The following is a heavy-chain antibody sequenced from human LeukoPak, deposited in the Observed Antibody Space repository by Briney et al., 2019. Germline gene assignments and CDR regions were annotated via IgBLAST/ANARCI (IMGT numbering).Heavy chain of an antibody. Sequence: ASVKVSCKASGYTFTGYYMHWVRQAPGQGLEWMGWINPNSGGTNYAQKFQGRVTMTRDTSISTAYMELSRLRSDDTAVYYCARVSVSDSWNLNASKVISYYYYMDVWGKGTTVTVSS. D-gene: IGHD1-20*01. CDR3: ARVSVSDSWNLNASKVISYYYYMDV. J-gene: IGHJ6*03. CDR1: GYTFTGYY. V-gene: IGHV1-2*02. CDR2: INPNSGGT.